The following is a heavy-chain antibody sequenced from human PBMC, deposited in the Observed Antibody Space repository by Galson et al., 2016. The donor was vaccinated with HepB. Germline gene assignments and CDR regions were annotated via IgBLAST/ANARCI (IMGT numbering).Heavy chain of an antibody. D-gene: IGHD3-16*01. V-gene: IGHV2-5*02. CDR3: AHIADDIWGNLGPYVDY. J-gene: IGHJ4*02. CDR1: GVSVSSSGGG. CDR2: IYWDGDK. Sequence: PALVKPTQTLTLTCAFSGVSVSSSGGGVGWIRQPPGKALDWLALIYWDGDKSFNPSLRSRLTITKDMSRMEVVLTFINTAPEDTGTYFCAHIADDIWGNLGPYVDYWGQGTLVTVSS.